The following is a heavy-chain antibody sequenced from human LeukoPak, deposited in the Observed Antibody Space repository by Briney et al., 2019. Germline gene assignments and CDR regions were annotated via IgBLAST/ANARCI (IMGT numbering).Heavy chain of an antibody. J-gene: IGHJ4*02. CDR2: IYYSGST. V-gene: IGHV4-59*01. D-gene: IGHD6-6*01. CDR1: GGSISSYY. CDR3: ASGRRGSSDY. Sequence: SETLSLTCTVSGGSISSYYWSWIRQPPGKGLEWIGYIYYSGSTNYNPSLKSRVTISVDTSKNQFSLKLSSVTAADTAVYYCASGRRGSSDYWGQGTLVTVSS.